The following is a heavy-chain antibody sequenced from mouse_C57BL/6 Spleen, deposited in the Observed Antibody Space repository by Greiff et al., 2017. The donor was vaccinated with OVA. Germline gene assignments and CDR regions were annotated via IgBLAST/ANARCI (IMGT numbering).Heavy chain of an antibody. D-gene: IGHD1-1*01. CDR2: IAPSDSYT. CDR1: GYTFTSYW. Sequence: QVQLQQPGAELVKPGASVKLSCKASGYTFTSYWMQWVKQRPGQGLEWIGEIAPSDSYTNYNQKFKGKATLTVDTSSSTAYMQLSSLTSEDSAVYYCARFYEGFAYGGQGTLVTVSA. CDR3: ARFYEGFAY. J-gene: IGHJ3*01. V-gene: IGHV1-50*01.